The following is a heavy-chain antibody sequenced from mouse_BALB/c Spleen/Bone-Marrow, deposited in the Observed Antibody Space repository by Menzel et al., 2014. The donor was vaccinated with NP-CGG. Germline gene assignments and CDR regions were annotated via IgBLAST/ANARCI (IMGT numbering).Heavy chain of an antibody. CDR2: IDPANGNT. J-gene: IGHJ1*01. Sequence: VQLQQPGAELVKPGASVKLSCTASGFNIXDTYMHWVKQRPEQGLEWIGRIDPANGNTKYDPKFQGKATITADTSSNTAYLQLSSLTSEDTAVYYCARWGKLGRGYFDVWGAGTTVTVSS. CDR1: GFNIXDTY. V-gene: IGHV14-3*02. D-gene: IGHD4-1*01. CDR3: ARWGKLGRGYFDV.